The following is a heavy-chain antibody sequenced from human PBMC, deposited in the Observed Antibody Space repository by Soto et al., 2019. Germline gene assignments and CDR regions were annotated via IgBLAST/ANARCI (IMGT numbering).Heavy chain of an antibody. Sequence: SGGSLRLSCAASGFTFSSYGMHWVRQAPGKGLEWVAVISYDGSNKYYADSVKGRFTISRDNSKNTLYLQMNSLRAEDTAVYYCAKDQRKYYGSGSYYIYGMDVWGQGTTVTVS. V-gene: IGHV3-30*18. CDR1: GFTFSSYG. CDR2: ISYDGSNK. CDR3: AKDQRKYYGSGSYYIYGMDV. D-gene: IGHD3-10*01. J-gene: IGHJ6*02.